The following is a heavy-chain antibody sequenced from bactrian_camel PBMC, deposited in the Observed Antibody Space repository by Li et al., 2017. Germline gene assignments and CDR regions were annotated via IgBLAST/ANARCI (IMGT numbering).Heavy chain of an antibody. V-gene: IGHV3S53*01. CDR3: AEGRGSRGEHCYSLNY. J-gene: IGHJ4*01. Sequence: VQLVESGGESVQGGGSLRLSCAASESTYRSICMAWFRQAPGSQRETVATVDSNGVTKVAGSVKGRFTISQNKAKNTVYLQMNNLQPEDTATYYCAEGRGSRGEHCYSLNYWGQGTQVTVS. CDR1: ESTYRSIC. CDR2: VDSNGVT. D-gene: IGHD6*01.